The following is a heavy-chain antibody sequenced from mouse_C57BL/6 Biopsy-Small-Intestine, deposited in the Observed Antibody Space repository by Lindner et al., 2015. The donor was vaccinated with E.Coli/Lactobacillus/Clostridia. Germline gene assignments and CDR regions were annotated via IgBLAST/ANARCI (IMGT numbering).Heavy chain of an antibody. CDR3: ARPGDYDKRFAY. D-gene: IGHD2-4*01. CDR2: IYPRSGNN. J-gene: IGHJ3*01. CDR1: GYTFTDHY. Sequence: VQLQESGPELVKPGASVKISCKASGYTFTDHYINWVKQRPGQGLEWIGWIYPRSGNNKYNEKFKGKATLTVDTSSSTAYMQLSSLTSEDSAVYFCARPGDYDKRFAYWGQGTLATVSA. V-gene: IGHV1-84*01.